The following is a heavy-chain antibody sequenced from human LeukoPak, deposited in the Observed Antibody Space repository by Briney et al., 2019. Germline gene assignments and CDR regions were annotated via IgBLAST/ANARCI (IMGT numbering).Heavy chain of an antibody. CDR1: GFTFSTHS. Sequence: PGGSLRLSCAASGFTFSTHSMYWVRQAPGKGLEWVSSISASSNFIPYAESVRGRFTISRDNAKNSLYLQMNSLGAQDTAVYYCARPATGSCSSAGCHWDSWGQGTLVTVSS. V-gene: IGHV3-21*01. CDR3: ARPATGSCSSAGCHWDS. J-gene: IGHJ4*02. CDR2: ISASSNFI. D-gene: IGHD2-2*01.